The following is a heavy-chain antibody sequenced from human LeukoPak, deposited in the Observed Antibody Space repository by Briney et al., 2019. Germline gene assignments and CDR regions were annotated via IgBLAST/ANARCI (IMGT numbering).Heavy chain of an antibody. Sequence: SETLSPTCTVSGGSISSGSYYWSWIRQPAGKGLEWIGRIYTSGSTNYNPSLKSRVTISVDTSKNQFSLKLSSVTAADTAVYYCARDRARYSSGWSQGFDPWGQGTLVTVSS. V-gene: IGHV4-61*02. CDR1: GGSISSGSYY. CDR3: ARDRARYSSGWSQGFDP. CDR2: IYTSGST. J-gene: IGHJ5*02. D-gene: IGHD6-19*01.